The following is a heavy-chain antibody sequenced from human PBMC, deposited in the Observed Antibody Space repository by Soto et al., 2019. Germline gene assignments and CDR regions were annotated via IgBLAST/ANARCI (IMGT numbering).Heavy chain of an antibody. CDR3: ARDPSYYGMDV. CDR1: GYTFTNYG. V-gene: IGHV1-18*04. CDR2: INAGNGNT. J-gene: IGHJ6*02. Sequence: ASVKGSCKASGYTFTNYGISWVRQAPGQGLEWMGWINAGNGNTKYSQKFQGRVTITRDTSASTAYMELSSLRSEDTAVYYCARDPSYYGMDVWGQGTTVTVSS.